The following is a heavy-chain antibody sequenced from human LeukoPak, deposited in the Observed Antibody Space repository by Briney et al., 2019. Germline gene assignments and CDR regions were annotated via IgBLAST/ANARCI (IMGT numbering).Heavy chain of an antibody. CDR1: GYTFTGYY. CDR3: ARAGYCSSTSCQYYYYYYMDV. Sequence: GASVKVSCKASGYTFTGYYMHWVRQAPGQGLEWMGWINPNSGGTNYAQKFQGRVAMTRDTSISTAYMELRSLRSDDTAVYYCARAGYCSSTSCQYYYYYYMDVWGKGTTVTISS. V-gene: IGHV1-2*02. CDR2: INPNSGGT. D-gene: IGHD2-2*01. J-gene: IGHJ6*03.